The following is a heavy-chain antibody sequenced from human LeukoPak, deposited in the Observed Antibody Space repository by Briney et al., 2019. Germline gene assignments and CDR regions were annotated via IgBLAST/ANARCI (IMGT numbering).Heavy chain of an antibody. Sequence: GGSLRLSCAASGFTVSSNFMGWVRQAPGKGLEWVAFIRYDGSNKYYADSVKGRFTISRDNSKNTLYLQMNSLRAEDTAVYYCAIVVPAAMGYWGQGTLVTVSS. D-gene: IGHD2-2*01. V-gene: IGHV3-30*02. J-gene: IGHJ4*02. CDR3: AIVVPAAMGY. CDR2: IRYDGSNK. CDR1: GFTVSSNF.